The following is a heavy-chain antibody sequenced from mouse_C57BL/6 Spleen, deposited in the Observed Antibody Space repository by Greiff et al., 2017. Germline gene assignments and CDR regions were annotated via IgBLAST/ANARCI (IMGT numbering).Heavy chain of an antibody. V-gene: IGHV1-74*01. CDR2: IHPSDSDT. CDR3: AIWRGGAYYCDY. Sequence: QVQLQQPGAELVKPGASVKVSCKASGYTFTSYWMHWVKQRPGQGLEWIGRIHPSDSDTNYNQKFQGKATLTVDKASSTAYMQLSSLTSDDSAVYYWAIWRGGAYYCDYWGQGTTLTVSS. CDR1: GYTFTSYW. J-gene: IGHJ2*01.